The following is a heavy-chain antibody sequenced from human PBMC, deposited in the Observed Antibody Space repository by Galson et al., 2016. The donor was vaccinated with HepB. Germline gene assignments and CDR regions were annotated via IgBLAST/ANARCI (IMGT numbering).Heavy chain of an antibody. CDR2: INGGNGDT. J-gene: IGHJ3*02. CDR1: GYSFGSYA. CDR3: ARYCSSFNCYATDAFDI. V-gene: IGHV1-3*01. Sequence: SVKVSCKASGYSFGSYAMHWVRRAPGQRFEWMGWINGGNGDTEYSQKFQGRVTITRDTSASTAYMELGSLTSEDTAVYYCARYCSSFNCYATDAFDIWGQGTMVTVSS. D-gene: IGHD2-2*01.